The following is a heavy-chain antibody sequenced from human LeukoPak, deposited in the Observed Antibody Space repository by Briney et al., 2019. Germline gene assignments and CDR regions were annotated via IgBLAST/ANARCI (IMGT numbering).Heavy chain of an antibody. J-gene: IGHJ1*01. V-gene: IGHV1-58*02. CDR3: AADEGSGYNEGEYFQH. CDR2: IVVGSGNT. D-gene: IGHD5-12*01. CDR1: GFTFTSSA. Sequence: ASVNVSCTASGFTFTSSAMQRVRQARGPRLERIGWIVVGSGNTNYAQKFQERVTITRDMSTSTAYMELSSLRSEDTAVYYCAADEGSGYNEGEYFQHWGQGTLVTVSS.